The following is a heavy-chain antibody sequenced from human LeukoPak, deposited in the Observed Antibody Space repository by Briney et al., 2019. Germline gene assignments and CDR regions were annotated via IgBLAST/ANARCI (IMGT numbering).Heavy chain of an antibody. CDR1: GGSISSYY. CDR2: IYHSGST. Sequence: ASETLSLTCTVSGGSISSYYWSWIRQPPGKGLEWIGYIYHSGSTNYNPSLKSRVTISVDTSKNQFSLKLSSVTAADTAVYYCARGQTRYNYGAVCYWGQGTLVTVSS. J-gene: IGHJ4*02. CDR3: ARGQTRYNYGAVCY. D-gene: IGHD5-18*01. V-gene: IGHV4-59*01.